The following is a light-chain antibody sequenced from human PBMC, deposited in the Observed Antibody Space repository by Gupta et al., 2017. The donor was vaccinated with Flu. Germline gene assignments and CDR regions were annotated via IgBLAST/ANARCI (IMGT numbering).Light chain of an antibody. Sequence: QSVLMQPPSLSAAPGQKVTISCSGRSSKIGEKYLSWYKKLPGIAPKLLIYEDNKRPSGIPERFSGSKSGTTATLDNTGLQTGDEADYYCGTRDSSLNAAVFGGGTRLTVL. CDR1: SSKIGEKY. CDR3: GTRDSSLNAAV. J-gene: IGLJ3*02. CDR2: EDN. V-gene: IGLV1-51*02.